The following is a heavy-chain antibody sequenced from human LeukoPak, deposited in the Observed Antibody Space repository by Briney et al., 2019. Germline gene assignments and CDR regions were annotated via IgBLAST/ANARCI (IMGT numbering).Heavy chain of an antibody. CDR1: GGTLSNYG. D-gene: IGHD2-2*01. CDR2: IIPLLDIT. Sequence: SVKVSCKASGGTLSNYGISWVRQAPGQGLEWMGRIIPLLDITTYAERFQGRVTITADKSTSTAYLEVSSLRSKDTAVYYCATDGPAAMGADYLCGLDVWGQGTTVSVSS. CDR3: ATDGPAAMGADYLCGLDV. V-gene: IGHV1-69*04. J-gene: IGHJ6*02.